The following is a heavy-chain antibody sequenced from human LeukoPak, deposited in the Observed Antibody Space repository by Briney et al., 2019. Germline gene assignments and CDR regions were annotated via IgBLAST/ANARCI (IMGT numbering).Heavy chain of an antibody. Sequence: PGGSLRLSCSPSGFTLSSYAMHWVRQAPGKGLEYVSAISRNGGSTYYADSVKGRFTISRDNSKNTLYLQMSSLRGEDTAVYYCVKEGGWTYYYGSWGQGTLVSVSS. D-gene: IGHD3-10*01. CDR1: GFTLSSYA. CDR3: VKEGGWTYYYGS. CDR2: ISRNGGST. V-gene: IGHV3-64D*06. J-gene: IGHJ5*02.